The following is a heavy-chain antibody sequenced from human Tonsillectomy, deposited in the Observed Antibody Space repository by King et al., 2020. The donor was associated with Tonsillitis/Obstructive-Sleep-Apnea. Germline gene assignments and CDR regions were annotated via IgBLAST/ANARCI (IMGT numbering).Heavy chain of an antibody. CDR2: INPISGDT. V-gene: IGHV1-2*02. CDR1: GYPFTGYY. CDR3: AREGHTWFDP. Sequence: QLVQSGAEVKKPGASVKVSCKASGYPFTGYYIHWVRQAPGQGLEWMGCINPISGDTNYAQKFQGRVTMTRDTSISTASMELSRLRSDDTAVCYCAREGHTWFDPWGQGTLVTVSS. J-gene: IGHJ5*02.